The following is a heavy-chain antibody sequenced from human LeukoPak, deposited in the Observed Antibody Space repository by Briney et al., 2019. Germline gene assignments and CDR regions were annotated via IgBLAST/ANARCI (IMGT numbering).Heavy chain of an antibody. Sequence: GGSLRLSCAASGFTFSSYGMHWVRQAPGKGLEWVAVISYDGSNKYYADSVKGRFTISRDNSKDTLYLQMNSLRAEDTAVYYCAKSEVSGTTMVRGVYHWGQGTLVTVSS. CDR3: AKSEVSGTTMVRGVYH. D-gene: IGHD3-10*01. CDR1: GFTFSSYG. V-gene: IGHV3-30*18. J-gene: IGHJ5*02. CDR2: ISYDGSNK.